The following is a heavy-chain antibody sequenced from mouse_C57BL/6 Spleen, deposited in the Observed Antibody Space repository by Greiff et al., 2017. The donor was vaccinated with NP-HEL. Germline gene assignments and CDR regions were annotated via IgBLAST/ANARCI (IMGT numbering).Heavy chain of an antibody. V-gene: IGHV1-80*01. CDR2: IYPGDGDT. CDR1: GYAFSSYW. D-gene: IGHD2-4*01. Sequence: QVQLKQSGAELVKPGASVKISCKASGYAFSSYWMNWVKQRPGKGLEWIGQIYPGDGDTNYNGKFKGKATLTADKSSSTAYMQLSSLTSEDSAVYFCARATMITTPRYFDYWGQGTTLTVSS. CDR3: ARATMITTPRYFDY. J-gene: IGHJ2*01.